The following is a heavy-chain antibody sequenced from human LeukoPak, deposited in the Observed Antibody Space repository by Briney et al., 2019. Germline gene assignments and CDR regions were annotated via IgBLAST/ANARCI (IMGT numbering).Heavy chain of an antibody. J-gene: IGHJ4*02. CDR3: ARDRGIQLWFFDY. V-gene: IGHV3-66*01. CDR1: GFTFSSYA. Sequence: GGSLRLSCAASGFTFSSYAMSWVRQAPGKGLEWVSVIYSGGSTYYADSVKGRFTISRDNSKNTLYLQMNSLRAEDTAVYYCARDRGIQLWFFDYWGQGTLVTVSS. CDR2: IYSGGST. D-gene: IGHD5-18*01.